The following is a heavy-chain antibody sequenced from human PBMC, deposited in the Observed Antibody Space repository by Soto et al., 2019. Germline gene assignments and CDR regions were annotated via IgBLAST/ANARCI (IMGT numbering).Heavy chain of an antibody. CDR2: IYYSGST. V-gene: IGHV4-39*01. J-gene: IGHJ5*02. D-gene: IGHD3-22*01. Sequence: QLQLQESGPGLVKPSETLSLTCTVSGGSISSSSYYWGWIRQPPGKGLEWIGSIYYSGSTHYNPSLKSRVTIALDTSKNQFSLKLSSVTAADTAVYYCASLYYYDSSGYYPDWFDPWGQGTLVTVSS. CDR3: ASLYYYDSSGYYPDWFDP. CDR1: GGSISSSSYY.